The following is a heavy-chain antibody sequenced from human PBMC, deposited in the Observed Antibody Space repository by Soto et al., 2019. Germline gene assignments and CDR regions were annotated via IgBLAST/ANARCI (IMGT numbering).Heavy chain of an antibody. J-gene: IGHJ6*02. Sequence: PGGSLRLSCAASGFTFSSYSMNWVRQAPGKGLEWVSSISSSSSYIYYADSVKGRFTIPRDNAKNSLYLQMNSLGAEDTAVYYCARDGGEEYSSSWPPSGMDVWGQGTTVTVSS. CDR1: GFTFSSYS. D-gene: IGHD6-13*01. CDR3: ARDGGEEYSSSWPPSGMDV. CDR2: ISSSSSYI. V-gene: IGHV3-21*01.